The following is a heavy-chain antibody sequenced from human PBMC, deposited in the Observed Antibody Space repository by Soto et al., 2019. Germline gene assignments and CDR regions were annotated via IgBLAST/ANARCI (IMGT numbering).Heavy chain of an antibody. V-gene: IGHV3-30*18. CDR3: AKQGEVPSVDY. Sequence: QVQLVESGGGVFQPGRSLRPSCAASGFTFSNYGMHWVRQAPGKGLEWVAVISHDGSKQYYIDSVKGRFTISRDNSKNAMYVQMTSLSPEDTGIYYCAKQGEVPSVDYWVQGTLVTVS. CDR2: ISHDGSKQ. D-gene: IGHD3-10*01. J-gene: IGHJ4*02. CDR1: GFTFSNYG.